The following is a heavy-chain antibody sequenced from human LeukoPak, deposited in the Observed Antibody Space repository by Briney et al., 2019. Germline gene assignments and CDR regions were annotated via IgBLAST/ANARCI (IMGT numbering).Heavy chain of an antibody. V-gene: IGHV4-39*07. Sequence: SETLSLTCTVSGGSISSSSYYWGWIRQPPGKGLEWIGSIYYSGSTYYNPSLKSRVTISVDTSKNQFSLKLSSVTAADTAVYYCARGGYYDFWSGYYTRTPNWLDPWGQGTLVTVSS. J-gene: IGHJ5*02. D-gene: IGHD3-3*01. CDR3: ARGGYYDFWSGYYTRTPNWLDP. CDR2: IYYSGST. CDR1: GGSISSSSYY.